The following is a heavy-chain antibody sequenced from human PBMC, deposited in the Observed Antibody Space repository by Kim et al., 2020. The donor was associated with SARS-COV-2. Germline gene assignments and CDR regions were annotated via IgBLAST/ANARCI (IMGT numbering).Heavy chain of an antibody. Sequence: ASVKVSCKASGYTFTSYAMHWVRQAPGQRLEWMGWINAGNGNTKYSQKFQGRVTITRDTSASTAYMELSSLRSEDTAVYYCARDLMVRGVSFDYWGQGTLVTVSS. CDR3: ARDLMVRGVSFDY. CDR2: INAGNGNT. V-gene: IGHV1-3*01. CDR1: GYTFTSYA. D-gene: IGHD3-10*01. J-gene: IGHJ4*02.